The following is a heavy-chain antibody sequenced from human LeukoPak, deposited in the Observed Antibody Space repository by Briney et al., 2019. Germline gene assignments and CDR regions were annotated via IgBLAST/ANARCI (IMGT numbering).Heavy chain of an antibody. Sequence: GGSLRLPCAASGFTFSDYYMSWIRQAPGKGLEWVSYISSSGSTIYYADSVKGRFTISRDNAKNSLYLQMNSLRAEDTAVYYCARDLFGAGTTGPYYYYYMDVWGKGTTVTVSS. J-gene: IGHJ6*03. CDR2: ISSSGSTI. CDR3: ARDLFGAGTTGPYYYYYMDV. CDR1: GFTFSDYY. V-gene: IGHV3-11*01. D-gene: IGHD1-7*01.